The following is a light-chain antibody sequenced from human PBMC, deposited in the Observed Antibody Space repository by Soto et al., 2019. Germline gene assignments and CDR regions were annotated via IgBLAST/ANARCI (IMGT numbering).Light chain of an antibody. Sequence: DSQMTQSPSALSASVGDRVTITCRASQGISNFLAWYQQKPGQVPKILISAASTLQSGFPSRFSGSGSGTDFTLTITNLQPEDVATYYLQNYSSVITFGHEKRLEIK. CDR2: AAS. V-gene: IGKV1-27*01. CDR3: QNYSSVIT. J-gene: IGKJ5*01. CDR1: QGISNF.